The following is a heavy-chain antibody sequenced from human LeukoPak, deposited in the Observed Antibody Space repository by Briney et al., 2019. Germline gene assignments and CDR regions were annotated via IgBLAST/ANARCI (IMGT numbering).Heavy chain of an antibody. D-gene: IGHD5-18*01. CDR2: IRFDETDK. CDR3: ARDQGGYRYGAFDN. CDR1: GFRFNSHG. Sequence: GGSLRLSCAASGFRFNSHGMHWVRQAPGKGLEWVAFIRFDETDKYYIDSVKGRFSISRDNSKNTLFLQMNSLRTEDTALYYCARDQGGYRYGAFDNWGQGTLVTVSP. V-gene: IGHV3-30*02. J-gene: IGHJ4*02.